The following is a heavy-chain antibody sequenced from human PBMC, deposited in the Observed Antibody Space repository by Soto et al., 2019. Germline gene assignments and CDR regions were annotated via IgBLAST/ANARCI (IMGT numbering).Heavy chain of an antibody. V-gene: IGHV3-30-3*01. J-gene: IGHJ6*02. D-gene: IGHD6-13*01. Sequence: PGGSLRLSCAASGFTFSSYAMHWVRQAPGKGLGWVAVISYDGSNKYYADSVKGRFTISRDNSKNTLYLQMNSLRAEDTAVYYCARTNIAAAGTVPYSYYYYYYGMDVWGQGTTVTVSS. CDR3: ARTNIAAAGTVPYSYYYYYYGMDV. CDR1: GFTFSSYA. CDR2: ISYDGSNK.